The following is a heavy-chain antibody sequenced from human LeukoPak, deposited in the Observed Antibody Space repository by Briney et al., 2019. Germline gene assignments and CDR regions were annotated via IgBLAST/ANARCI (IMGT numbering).Heavy chain of an antibody. CDR3: ARWGSIAVARFDY. Sequence: SETLSLTCTVSGGSISNYYWSWIRQPPGKGLEWIGYIYYTGSSNYNPSLTSRVNISVDTSKNQFSLNLTSVTAADTAVYYCARWGSIAVARFDYWGQGTLVTVSS. CDR2: IYYTGSS. CDR1: GGSISNYY. V-gene: IGHV4-59*01. D-gene: IGHD6-6*01. J-gene: IGHJ4*02.